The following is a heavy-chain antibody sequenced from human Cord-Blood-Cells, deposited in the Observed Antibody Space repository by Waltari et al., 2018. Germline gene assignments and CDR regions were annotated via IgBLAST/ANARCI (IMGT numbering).Heavy chain of an antibody. Sequence: QVQLQQWGAGLLKPPETLSLTCAVYGGSFSGYYWSWIRQPPGKGLEWIGEINHSGSTNYNPSLKSRVTISVDTSKNQFSLKLSSVTAADTAVYYCARGSPGGAHFDYWGQGTLVTVSS. CDR3: ARGSPGGAHFDY. CDR2: INHSGST. V-gene: IGHV4-34*01. D-gene: IGHD3-16*01. J-gene: IGHJ4*02. CDR1: GGSFSGYY.